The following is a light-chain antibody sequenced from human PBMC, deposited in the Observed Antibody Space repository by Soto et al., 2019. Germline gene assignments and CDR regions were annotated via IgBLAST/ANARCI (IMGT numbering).Light chain of an antibody. Sequence: QSALTQPASVSGSPGQSITISCTGTSSDVGSYNLVSWYQQHPGKAPKLMIYEVSKRPSGVSNRFSGSKSGNTASLKISGLQAEDEADYYCCSYAGSSTFFGTGTKVTVL. CDR1: SSDVGSYNL. CDR2: EVS. J-gene: IGLJ1*01. CDR3: CSYAGSSTF. V-gene: IGLV2-23*02.